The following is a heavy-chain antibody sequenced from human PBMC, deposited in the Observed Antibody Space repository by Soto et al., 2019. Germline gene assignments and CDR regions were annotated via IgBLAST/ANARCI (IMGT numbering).Heavy chain of an antibody. CDR3: ATVCPSDYYDSSGYYFFDY. D-gene: IGHD3-22*01. CDR2: IYHRGRT. J-gene: IGHJ4*02. Sequence: QVQLQESGPGLVKSSWTISLTCAVSGGSISSSNWCRWVRQPPVKGLERIGEIYHRGRTNYNPSIKSRVTISVDKSKNKFSLKLSSVTAADTAVYYCATVCPSDYYDSSGYYFFDYWGQGTLVTVS. V-gene: IGHV4-4*02. CDR1: GGSISSSNW.